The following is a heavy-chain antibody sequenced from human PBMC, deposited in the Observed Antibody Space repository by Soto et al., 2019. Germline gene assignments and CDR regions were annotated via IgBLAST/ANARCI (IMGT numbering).Heavy chain of an antibody. J-gene: IGHJ2*01. CDR2: IYSAGTT. V-gene: IGHV3-53*01. CDR3: ARVTNGYSNGYGYFDL. Sequence: QPVGSLRLSCAASGFTVYNNYMSWVRQAPRKGLEWVSVIYSAGTTDYADSVKGRFTISRDNSKNTLYLQMNSLRAEDTAVYYCARVTNGYSNGYGYFDLWGRGTLVTVSS. CDR1: GFTVYNNY. D-gene: IGHD5-18*01.